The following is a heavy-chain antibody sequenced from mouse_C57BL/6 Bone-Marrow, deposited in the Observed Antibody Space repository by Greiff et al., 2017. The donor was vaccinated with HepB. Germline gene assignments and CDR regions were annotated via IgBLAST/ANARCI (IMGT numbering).Heavy chain of an antibody. V-gene: IGHV5-4*01. J-gene: IGHJ4*01. D-gene: IGHD1-1*01. CDR3: ARGNYYGSSSYAMDY. Sequence: DVHLVESGGGLVKPGGSLKLSCAASGFTFSSYAMSWVRQTPEKRLEWVATISDGGSYTYYPDNVKGRFTISRDNAKNNLYLQMSHLKSEDTAMYYCARGNYYGSSSYAMDYWGQGTSVTVSS. CDR2: ISDGGSYT. CDR1: GFTFSSYA.